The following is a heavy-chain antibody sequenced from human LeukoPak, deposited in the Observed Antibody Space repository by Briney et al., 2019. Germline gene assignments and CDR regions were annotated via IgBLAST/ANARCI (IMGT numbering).Heavy chain of an antibody. D-gene: IGHD3-16*01. CDR2: IYRGGST. J-gene: IGHJ4*02. V-gene: IGHV3-66*01. Sequence: GGCLRLSCAASGFTVSNNYMSWVRQAPGKGLDWVSIIYRGGSTYYADSVKDRFTISRDNSKNTVYLQMNSLRAEDTAVYYCAGSYVSRSFDYWGQGTLVTVSP. CDR1: GFTVSNNY. CDR3: AGSYVSRSFDY.